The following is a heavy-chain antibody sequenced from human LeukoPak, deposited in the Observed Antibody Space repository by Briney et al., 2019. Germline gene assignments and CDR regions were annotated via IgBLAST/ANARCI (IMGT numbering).Heavy chain of an antibody. CDR3: ARDSTYYYDSGSSGPHSLAF. Sequence: GGSLRLSCAASGFTFSSYAMHWARQAPGKGLEWVALISYHGDITYYADSVKGRFTLSRDNSKTTLFLQLNSLRAEDPAWDYCARDSTYYYDSGSSGPHSLAFWGRGTLVTASS. J-gene: IGHJ4*02. CDR1: GFTFSSYA. V-gene: IGHV3-30*01. D-gene: IGHD3-10*01. CDR2: ISYHGDIT.